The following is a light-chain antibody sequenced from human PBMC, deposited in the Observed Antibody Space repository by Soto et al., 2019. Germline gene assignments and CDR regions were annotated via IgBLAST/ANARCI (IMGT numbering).Light chain of an antibody. Sequence: DIQMTQSPSTLSGSVGDRVTITCRASQTISNWLAWYQQKPGKAPKLLIYKASNLEGGVPSRFSGSGSGTEFTLTISSLQPDDFATYYCQQYNTYSWTFGQGTKVDIK. CDR1: QTISNW. V-gene: IGKV1-5*03. CDR3: QQYNTYSWT. CDR2: KAS. J-gene: IGKJ1*01.